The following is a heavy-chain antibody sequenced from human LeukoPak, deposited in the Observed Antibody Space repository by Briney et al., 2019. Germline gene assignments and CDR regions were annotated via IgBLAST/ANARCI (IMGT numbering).Heavy chain of an antibody. V-gene: IGHV3-73*01. D-gene: IGHD6-13*01. Sequence: PGGSLKLSCAASGFTFSGSAMHWVRQASGKGLEWVGRIRSKANSYATAYAASVKGRFTISRDDSKNTAYLQMNSLKTEDTAVYYCTRSTPIAAHGNYYCYYGMDVWGQGTTVTVSS. CDR2: IRSKANSYAT. CDR1: GFTFSGSA. CDR3: TRSTPIAAHGNYYCYYGMDV. J-gene: IGHJ6*02.